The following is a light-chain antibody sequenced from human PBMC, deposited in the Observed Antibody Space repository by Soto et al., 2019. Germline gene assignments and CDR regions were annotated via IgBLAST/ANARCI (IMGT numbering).Light chain of an antibody. V-gene: IGLV1-51*01. CDR1: SSNIGGNS. Sequence: QSVLTKPPSVSAAPGQKVTISCSGSSSNIGGNSVSWYQQLPGTAPKLLIYDDNKRPSGIPDRFSGSKSGTSATLGITGFQTGDEADYYCGSWDSSMSAYVFGPGTKATVL. CDR3: GSWDSSMSAYV. CDR2: DDN. J-gene: IGLJ1*01.